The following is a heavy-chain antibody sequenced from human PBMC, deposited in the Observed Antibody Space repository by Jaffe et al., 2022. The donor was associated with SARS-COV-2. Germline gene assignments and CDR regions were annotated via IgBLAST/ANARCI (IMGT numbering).Heavy chain of an antibody. CDR2: ISYDGSNK. CDR3: AKKYGGCSGGSCYFGTLDY. Sequence: QVQLVESGGGVVQPGRSLRLSCAASGFTFSSYAMHWVRQAPGKGLEWVAVISYDGSNKYYADSVKGRFTISRDNSKNTLYLQMNSLRAEDTAVYYCAKKYGGCSGGSCYFGTLDYWGQGTLVTVSS. J-gene: IGHJ4*02. CDR1: GFTFSSYA. D-gene: IGHD2-15*01. V-gene: IGHV3-30-3*02.